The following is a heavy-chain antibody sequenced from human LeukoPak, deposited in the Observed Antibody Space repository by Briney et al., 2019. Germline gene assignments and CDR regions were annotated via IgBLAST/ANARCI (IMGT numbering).Heavy chain of an antibody. CDR2: IYHSGST. D-gene: IGHD4-17*01. CDR3: ARLDYGGHYFDY. J-gene: IGHJ4*02. V-gene: IGHV4-39*01. Sequence: SETLSLTCTVSGGSISSSSYYWGWIRQPPGKGLEWIGSIYHSGSTYYNPSLTSRVTISVDTSNNQFSLKLSSVTAADTAVYYCARLDYGGHYFDYWGQGTLVTVSS. CDR1: GGSISSSSYY.